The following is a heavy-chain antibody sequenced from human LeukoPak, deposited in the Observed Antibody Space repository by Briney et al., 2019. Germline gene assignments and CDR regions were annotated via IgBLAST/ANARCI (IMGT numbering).Heavy chain of an antibody. CDR3: ARDLQNTDYYGSGSLPNWFDP. V-gene: IGHV3-11*04. Sequence: GGSLRLSCAASGFTFSDYYMSWIRQPPGKGLEWVSYISSSGSTIYYADSVKGRFTISRDNAKNSLYLQMNSLRAEDTAVYYCARDLQNTDYYGSGSLPNWFDPWGQGTLVTVSS. J-gene: IGHJ5*02. CDR1: GFTFSDYY. CDR2: ISSSGSTI. D-gene: IGHD3-10*01.